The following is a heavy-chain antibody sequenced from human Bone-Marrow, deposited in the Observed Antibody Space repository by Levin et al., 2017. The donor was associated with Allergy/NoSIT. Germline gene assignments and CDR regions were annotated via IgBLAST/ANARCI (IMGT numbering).Heavy chain of an antibody. V-gene: IGHV1-3*04. CDR3: ARRLEGGYCSGGSCYPYDFDY. CDR2: INTGNGDP. D-gene: IGHD2-15*01. CDR1: GYTFTSYA. Sequence: GESLKISCKASGYTFTSYAMHWVRQAPGQRLEWMGWINTGNGDPRYSQNFQGRVTITRDTSASTAYMEVSSLRSDDTAVYYCARRLEGGYCSGGSCYPYDFDYWGQGTLVTVSS. J-gene: IGHJ4*02.